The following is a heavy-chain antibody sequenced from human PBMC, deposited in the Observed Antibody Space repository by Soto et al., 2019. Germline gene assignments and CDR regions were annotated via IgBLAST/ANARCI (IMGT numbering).Heavy chain of an antibody. CDR3: ARAPRIAAAGARGFQH. CDR1: GGSFSGYY. J-gene: IGHJ1*01. V-gene: IGHV4-34*01. CDR2: INHSGST. Sequence: SETLSLTCAVYGGSFSGYYWSWIRQPPGKGLEWIGEINHSGSTNYNPSLKSRVTISVDTSKNQFSLKLSSVTAADTAVYYCARAPRIAAAGARGFQHWGQGTLVT. D-gene: IGHD6-13*01.